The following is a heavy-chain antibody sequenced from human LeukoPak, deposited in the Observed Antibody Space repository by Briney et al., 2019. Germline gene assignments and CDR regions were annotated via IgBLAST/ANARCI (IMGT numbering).Heavy chain of an antibody. Sequence: AGGSLRLSCAASGFTFSNAWMSWIRQAPGKGLDWVGRIKSKADGGTTGYAAPVKGRFTILRDDSTNTLYLQMNSLKTEDTAVYYCTTSTGGPFDYWGQGTLVTVSS. CDR1: GFTFSNAW. CDR2: IKSKADGGTT. D-gene: IGHD1-1*01. J-gene: IGHJ4*02. CDR3: TTSTGGPFDY. V-gene: IGHV3-15*01.